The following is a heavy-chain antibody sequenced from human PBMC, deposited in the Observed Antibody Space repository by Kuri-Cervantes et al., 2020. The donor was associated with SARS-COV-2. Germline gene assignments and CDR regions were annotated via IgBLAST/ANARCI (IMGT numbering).Heavy chain of an antibody. D-gene: IGHD6-19*01. V-gene: IGHV3-23*01. CDR1: GFTVSSNY. J-gene: IGHJ4*02. Sequence: GESLKISCAASGFTVSSNYMSWVRQAPGKGLEWVSAISGSGGSTYYADSVKGRFTISRDNSKNTLYLQMNSLRAEDTAVYYCAKDPVAGTWGDNFDYWGQGTLVTVSS. CDR2: ISGSGGST. CDR3: AKDPVAGTWGDNFDY.